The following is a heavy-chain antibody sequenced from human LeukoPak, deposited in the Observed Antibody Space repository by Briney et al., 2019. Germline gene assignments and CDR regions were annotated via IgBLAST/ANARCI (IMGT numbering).Heavy chain of an antibody. CDR1: GFTFSSYW. D-gene: IGHD3-22*01. CDR2: INSDGSST. J-gene: IGHJ4*02. V-gene: IGHV3-74*01. CDR3: ARDSPGRGYYDSSGYHDY. Sequence: AGSLRLSCAASGFTFSSYWMHWVRQAPGKGLVWVSRINSDGSSTSYADSVKGRFTISRDNAENTLYLQMNSLRAEDTAVYYCARDSPGRGYYDSSGYHDYWGQGTLVTVSS.